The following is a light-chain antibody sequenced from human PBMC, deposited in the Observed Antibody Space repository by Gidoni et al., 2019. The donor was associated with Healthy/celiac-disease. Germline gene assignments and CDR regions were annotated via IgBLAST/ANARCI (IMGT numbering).Light chain of an antibody. CDR2: YDS. Sequence: SSVLTQPPSVSVAPGKTARITCGGNKIGSKSVHWYQQKPGQAPVLVIYYDSDRPSGIPERFSGSNSGNTATLTISRVEAGDEADYYCQVWDSSSDHPYVVFGGGTKLTVL. CDR3: QVWDSSSDHPYVV. CDR1: KIGSKS. J-gene: IGLJ2*01. V-gene: IGLV3-21*04.